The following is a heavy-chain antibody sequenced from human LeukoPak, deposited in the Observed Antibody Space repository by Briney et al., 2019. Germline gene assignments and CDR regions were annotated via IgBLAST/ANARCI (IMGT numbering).Heavy chain of an antibody. CDR1: GFTFSSYA. Sequence: GSLRLSCVDSGFTFSSYAMSWVRQVPGKGLEWVSGISDSGGSTYYADSVKGRFTISGDNSKNTLYLQMNSLRAEDTAVYYCASRQGLGWHYVNWGQGTLVTVSS. V-gene: IGHV3-23*01. CDR2: ISDSGGST. CDR3: ASRQGLGWHYVN. D-gene: IGHD3-10*02. J-gene: IGHJ4*02.